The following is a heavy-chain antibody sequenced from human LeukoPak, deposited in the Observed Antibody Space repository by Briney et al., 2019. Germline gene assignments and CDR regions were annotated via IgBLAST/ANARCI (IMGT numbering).Heavy chain of an antibody. CDR3: GRTYSGSYYFNY. V-gene: IGHV3-74*01. CDR1: GFTFSGYW. D-gene: IGHD1-26*01. J-gene: IGHJ4*02. Sequence: GGSLRLSCAASGFTFSGYWMHWVRQAPGKGLVWVSRINSDGSSTTYADSVKGRFTISRDNAKNTLYLQMNSPRPEDTAVYYCGRTYSGSYYFNYWGQGTLVTVSS. CDR2: INSDGSST.